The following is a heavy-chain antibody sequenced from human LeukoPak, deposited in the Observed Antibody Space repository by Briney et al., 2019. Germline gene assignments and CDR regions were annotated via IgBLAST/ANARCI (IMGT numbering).Heavy chain of an antibody. CDR3: AKGSIVRTIGDMDV. J-gene: IGHJ6*02. Sequence: GGSLRLSCAASGFTFITYAMTWVRQAPGRGLEWVSSINNSGGSTYYAGSVKGRFTISRDNSKNTLYLEMNSLRAEDTAIYFCAKGSIVRTIGDMDVWGQGTTVTVSS. D-gene: IGHD5-12*01. CDR2: INNSGGST. CDR1: GFTFITYA. V-gene: IGHV3-23*01.